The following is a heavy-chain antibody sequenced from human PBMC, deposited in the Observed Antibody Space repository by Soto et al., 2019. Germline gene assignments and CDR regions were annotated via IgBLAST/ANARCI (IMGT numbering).Heavy chain of an antibody. Sequence: PGGSLRLSCAASGFTFSSYAMSWVRQAPGKGLEWVSAISGSGGSTYYADSVKGRFTISRDNSKNTLYLQMNSLRAEDTAVYYCAKDPLTDTAMDPYYFDYWGQGTLVTVSS. CDR2: ISGSGGST. D-gene: IGHD5-18*01. CDR3: AKDPLTDTAMDPYYFDY. CDR1: GFTFSSYA. V-gene: IGHV3-23*01. J-gene: IGHJ4*02.